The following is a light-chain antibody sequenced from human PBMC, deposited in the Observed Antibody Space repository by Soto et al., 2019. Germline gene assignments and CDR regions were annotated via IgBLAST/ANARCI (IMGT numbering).Light chain of an antibody. V-gene: IGKV3-20*01. CDR2: GAS. CDR3: LQYGSSPRFT. Sequence: EIALTQSPGTLSLSPGERATLSCRASQSVSSSYLAWYQQKPGQAPRLLIYGASSRATGIPDRFSGSGSGTDFNLTISRLEPEDFAVYYCLQYGSSPRFTFGPGTKVDIK. CDR1: QSVSSSY. J-gene: IGKJ3*01.